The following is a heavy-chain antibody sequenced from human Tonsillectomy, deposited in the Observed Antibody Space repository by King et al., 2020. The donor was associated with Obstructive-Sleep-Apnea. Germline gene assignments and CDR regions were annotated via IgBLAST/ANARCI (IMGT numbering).Heavy chain of an antibody. Sequence: VQLVESGGGVVQPRRSLRLSCAASGFSFTSYGMHWVRQAPGKALEWVAMISYEDGTNKYYADSVKGRFTVSRDNSKNTLFLQMSSVRAEDTAVYYCATGSGYYYFEYWGQGTRVTVSS. CDR2: ISYEDGTNK. CDR1: GFSFTSYG. D-gene: IGHD3-3*01. CDR3: ATGSGYYYFEY. V-gene: IGHV3-30*03. J-gene: IGHJ4*02.